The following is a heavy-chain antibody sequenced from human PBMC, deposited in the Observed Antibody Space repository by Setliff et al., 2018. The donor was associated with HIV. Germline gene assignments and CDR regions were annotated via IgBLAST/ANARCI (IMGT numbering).Heavy chain of an antibody. CDR1: GFTLSSYW. Sequence: LRLSCAASGFTLSSYWMHWVRQTPGKGLVWVSRINSDGSSTSYADSVKGRFTISRDTSKNTLYLQMNSLRAEDTAVFYCARVAAYGYLSHYFDYWGQGTLVTVSS. CDR2: INSDGSST. CDR3: ARVAAYGYLSHYFDY. J-gene: IGHJ4*02. V-gene: IGHV3-74*01. D-gene: IGHD5-18*01.